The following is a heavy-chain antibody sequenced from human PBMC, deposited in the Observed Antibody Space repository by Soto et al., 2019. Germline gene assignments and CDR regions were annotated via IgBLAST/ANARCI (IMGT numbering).Heavy chain of an antibody. CDR3: ASTVVAGY. CDR2: SNSDGSST. D-gene: IGHD2-15*01. V-gene: IGHV3-74*01. CDR1: GFNFSSDW. Sequence: EVQLVESGGGLVQPGGSLRLSCAVSGFNFSSDWMHWVRQAPGKGLVWVSRSNSDGSSTSYADSVKGRFTISRDNANNTLYRQLNRLRADDTTVYDCASTVVAGYWCQLTLVSVSS. J-gene: IGHJ4*02.